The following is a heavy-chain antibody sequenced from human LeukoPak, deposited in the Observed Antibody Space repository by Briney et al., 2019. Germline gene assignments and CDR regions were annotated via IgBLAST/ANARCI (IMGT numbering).Heavy chain of an antibody. D-gene: IGHD3-22*01. J-gene: IGHJ4*02. Sequence: SVKVSCKASGGTFSSYAISWVRQAPGQGLEWMGGIIPIFGTANYAQKFQGRVTITADESTSTAYMEVSSLRSEDTAVYYCARAVDSGYYTPFDYWGQGTLVTVSS. CDR1: GGTFSSYA. CDR3: ARAVDSGYYTPFDY. V-gene: IGHV1-69*13. CDR2: IIPIFGTA.